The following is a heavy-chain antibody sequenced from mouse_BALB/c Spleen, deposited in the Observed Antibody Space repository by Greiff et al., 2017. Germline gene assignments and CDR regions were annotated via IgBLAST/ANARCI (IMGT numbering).Heavy chain of an antibody. J-gene: IGHJ4*01. V-gene: IGHV8-12*01. CDR2: IYWDDDK. D-gene: IGHD1-2*01. CDR3: ARRGYYGYVDYYAMDY. CDR1: GFSLSTSGMG. Sequence: QVTLKVSGPGILQPSQTLSLTCSFSGFSLSTSGMGVSWIRQPSGKGLEWLAHIYWDDDKRYNPSLKSRLTISKDTSSNQVFLKITSVDTADTATYYCARRGYYGYVDYYAMDYWGQGTSVTVSS.